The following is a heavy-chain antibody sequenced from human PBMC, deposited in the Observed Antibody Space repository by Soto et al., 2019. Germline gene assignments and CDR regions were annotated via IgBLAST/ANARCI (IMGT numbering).Heavy chain of an antibody. V-gene: IGHV1-69*13. CDR3: ARDPGHYDFWGGYPKGYYYYGMDV. Sequence: SVKVSCKASGGTFSSYAISRVRQAPGQGLEWMGGIIPIFGTANYAQKFQGRVTITADESTSTAYMELSSLRSEDTAVYYCARDPGHYDFWGGYPKGYYYYGMDVWGQGTMVTVSS. J-gene: IGHJ6*02. CDR2: IIPIFGTA. CDR1: GGTFSSYA. D-gene: IGHD3-3*01.